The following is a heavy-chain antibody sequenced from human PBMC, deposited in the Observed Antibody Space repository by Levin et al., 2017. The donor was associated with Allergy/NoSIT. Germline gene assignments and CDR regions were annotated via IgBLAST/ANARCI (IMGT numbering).Heavy chain of an antibody. D-gene: IGHD2-8*01. CDR2: ISYRGST. V-gene: IGHV4-39*01. J-gene: IGHJ4*02. CDR3: ARQFNGNYFHF. Sequence: SQTLSLTCDVSGGSIPSTNSYWGWIRQPPGKGLEWIGSISYRGSTFYNPSLKSRVTIFADTSRNQLSLKLNSVTAADTAVYYCARQFNGNYFHFWGQGTLVTVSS. CDR1: GGSIPSTNSY.